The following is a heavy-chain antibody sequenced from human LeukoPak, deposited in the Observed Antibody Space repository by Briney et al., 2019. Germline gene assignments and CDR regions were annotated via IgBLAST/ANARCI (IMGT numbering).Heavy chain of an antibody. CDR1: GGTFSSYA. CDR3: ARALGNYDILPGYYKPGWFDP. Sequence: AVKVSCKASGGTFSSYAIIWVRQAPGQGLEWMGGIIPIFGTANYAQKFQGRVTITADKSRSTAYIELSSLGSQDTAVSYCARALGNYDILPGYYKPGWFDPWGQGTLVTVSS. J-gene: IGHJ5*02. CDR2: IIPIFGTA. V-gene: IGHV1-69*06. D-gene: IGHD3-9*01.